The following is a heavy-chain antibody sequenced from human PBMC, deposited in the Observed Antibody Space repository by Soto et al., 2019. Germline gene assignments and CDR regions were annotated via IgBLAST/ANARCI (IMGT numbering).Heavy chain of an antibody. J-gene: IGHJ1*01. CDR1: GFTFSSYA. V-gene: IGHV3-23*01. CDR2: VSRAGTYT. Sequence: EVQLLESGGDVVRPGGSLRLSCAASGFTFSSYAMGWVRQAPGKGLEWVAGVSRAGTYTFYADSVRSRVSISRENSRDTVDLYMNALRGDDTAVYFCLKYTVTEDLGESWGQGTLVSVSS. D-gene: IGHD3-16*01. CDR3: LKYTVTEDLGES.